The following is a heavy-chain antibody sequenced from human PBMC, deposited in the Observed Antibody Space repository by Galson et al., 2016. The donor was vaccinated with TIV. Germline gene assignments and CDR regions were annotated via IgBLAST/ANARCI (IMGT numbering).Heavy chain of an antibody. CDR1: GFTFSSSR. D-gene: IGHD7-27*01. J-gene: IGHJ4*02. Sequence: SLRLSCAASGFTFSSSRMSWVRQAPGKGLEWVPSISSSSTYIYYAASVKGRLTISRDNAKNSLYLQMDSLRVEDTAVYYCANWGAAPGPSFDYWGRGTLVTVSS. CDR2: ISSSSTYI. CDR3: ANWGAAPGPSFDY. V-gene: IGHV3-21*01.